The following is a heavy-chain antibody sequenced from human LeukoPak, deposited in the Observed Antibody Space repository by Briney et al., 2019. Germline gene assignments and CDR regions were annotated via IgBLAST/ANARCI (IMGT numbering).Heavy chain of an antibody. V-gene: IGHV3-9*01. CDR3: AKVGYSSSWHLYYFDY. CDR1: GFTFDDYA. Sequence: SGRSLRLSCAASGFTFDDYAMHWVRQAPGKGLEWVSGISWNSGSIGYADSVKGRFTISRDNAKNTLYLQMNSLRAEDTAVYYCAKVGYSSSWHLYYFDYWGQGTLVTVSS. CDR2: ISWNSGSI. J-gene: IGHJ4*02. D-gene: IGHD6-13*01.